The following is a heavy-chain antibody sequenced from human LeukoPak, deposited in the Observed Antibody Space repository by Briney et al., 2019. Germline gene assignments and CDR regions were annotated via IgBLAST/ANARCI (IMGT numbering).Heavy chain of an antibody. J-gene: IGHJ5*02. Sequence: SVEVSCKASGGTFSSYAISWVRQAPGQGLEWMGGIIPIFGTANYAQKFQGRVTITTDESTSTAYMELSSLRSEDTAVYYCARAIAARPGKYNWFDPWGQGTLVTVSS. V-gene: IGHV1-69*05. D-gene: IGHD6-6*01. CDR3: ARAIAARPGKYNWFDP. CDR1: GGTFSSYA. CDR2: IIPIFGTA.